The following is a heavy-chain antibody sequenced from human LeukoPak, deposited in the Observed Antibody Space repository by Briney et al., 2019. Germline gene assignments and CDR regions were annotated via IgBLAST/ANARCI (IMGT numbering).Heavy chain of an antibody. V-gene: IGHV3-21*01. D-gene: IGHD4-17*01. J-gene: IGHJ5*02. CDR1: GFTFSSYS. Sequence: PGGSLRLSCAASGFTFSSYSMNWVRQAPGKGLEWVSSISTGSSFIYYADSVKGRFTISRDIAKNSLYLQMNSLRAEDTAVYYCAKDMYLEGTSVTVPGWFDPWGQGTLVTVSS. CDR3: AKDMYLEGTSVTVPGWFDP. CDR2: ISTGSSFI.